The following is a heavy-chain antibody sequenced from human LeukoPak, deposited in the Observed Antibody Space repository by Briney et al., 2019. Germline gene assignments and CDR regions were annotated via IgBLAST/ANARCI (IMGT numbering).Heavy chain of an antibody. CDR2: ISYGGNT. J-gene: IGHJ3*01. CDR1: GDSISSYY. V-gene: IGHV4-59*01. D-gene: IGHD3-10*01. CDR3: ARGRVYFYGSGSRYLDDAFDL. Sequence: WETLSLTCTVAGDSISSYYWSWIRQSPGKGLEWVGQISYGGNTKCNPSLRGRVTISADTSKFSLKLTSVTAADTAVYYCARGRVYFYGSGSRYLDDAFDLWGQGTTVTVSS.